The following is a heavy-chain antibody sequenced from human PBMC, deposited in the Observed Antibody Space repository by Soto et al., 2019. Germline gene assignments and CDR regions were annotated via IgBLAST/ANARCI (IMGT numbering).Heavy chain of an antibody. CDR3: TRKRFGMDV. V-gene: IGHV3-7*03. J-gene: IGHJ6*02. Sequence: GGSLRLSCAVSGFTFSSSWMSWVRQAPGKGLEWVANIKEDGSEKDYVDPVKGRFTITRDDAKNSLYLQMNNLRAEDTAVYFCTRKRFGMDVWGQGTTVTVSS. CDR1: GFTFSSSW. CDR2: IKEDGSEK.